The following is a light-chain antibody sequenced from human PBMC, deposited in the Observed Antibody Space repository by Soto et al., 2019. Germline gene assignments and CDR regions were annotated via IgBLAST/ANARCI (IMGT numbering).Light chain of an antibody. CDR2: GAS. Sequence: EIILTQSPDTLSLSPGERTTLSCRSSQSVINNYLAWYQQKPGQAPRLLIYGASNRATGIPDRFSGSGSGTDFTLTISRLEPEDFAVYYCQQYGISPFGQGTRLEI. V-gene: IGKV3-20*01. CDR1: QSVINNY. CDR3: QQYGISP. J-gene: IGKJ5*01.